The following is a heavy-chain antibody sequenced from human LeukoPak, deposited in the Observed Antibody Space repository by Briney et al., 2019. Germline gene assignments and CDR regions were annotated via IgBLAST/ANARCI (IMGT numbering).Heavy chain of an antibody. V-gene: IGHV1-3*01. J-gene: IGHJ3*02. CDR1: GFTFTSSA. D-gene: IGHD3-3*01. CDR3: ARARYYDFWSGYFSPANLDAFDI. Sequence: ASVKVSCKASGFTFTSSAVQWVRQARGQRLEWMGWINAGNGNTKYSQKFQGRVTITRDTSASTAYMELSSLRSEDTAVYYCARARYYDFWSGYFSPANLDAFDIWGQGTMVTVSS. CDR2: INAGNGNT.